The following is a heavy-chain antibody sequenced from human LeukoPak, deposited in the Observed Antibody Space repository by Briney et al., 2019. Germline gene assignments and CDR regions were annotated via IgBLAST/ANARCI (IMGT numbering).Heavy chain of an antibody. CDR1: GFTFSSYS. V-gene: IGHV3-48*01. Sequence: GGSLRLSCAASGFTFSSYSMNWVRQAPGKGLEWVSYISSSSSTIYYADSVKGRFTISGDNAKNSLYLQMNSLRAEDTAVYYCAELGITMIGGVWGKGTTVTISS. CDR3: AELGITMIGGV. D-gene: IGHD3-10*02. CDR2: ISSSSSTI. J-gene: IGHJ6*04.